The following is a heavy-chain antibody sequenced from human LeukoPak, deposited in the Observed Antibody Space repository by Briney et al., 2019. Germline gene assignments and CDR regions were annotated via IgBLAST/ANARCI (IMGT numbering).Heavy chain of an antibody. J-gene: IGHJ4*02. CDR2: INHSGST. Sequence: SETLSLTCTVSGGSIFSYYWSWIRQPPGKGLEWIGEINHSGSTNYNPSLKSRVTISVDTSKNQFSLKLSSVTAADTAVYYCARGSQSLGYCSGGSCRAKIFDYWGQGTLVTVSS. D-gene: IGHD2-15*01. V-gene: IGHV4-34*01. CDR1: GGSIFSYY. CDR3: ARGSQSLGYCSGGSCRAKIFDY.